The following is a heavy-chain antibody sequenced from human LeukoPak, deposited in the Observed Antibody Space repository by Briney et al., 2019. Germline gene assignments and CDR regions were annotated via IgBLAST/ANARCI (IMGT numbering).Heavy chain of an antibody. CDR3: ARSPDDYEY. CDR1: GYNFATYW. J-gene: IGHJ4*02. CDR2: IYPGDSDT. Sequence: GESLKISCKGSGYNFATYWIGWVRQMPGKGLEWMGIIYPGDSDTRYSPSLPGQVTISADKSISTAYLQWTRLKASDTAIYYCARSPDDYEYWGQGTLVTVSS. V-gene: IGHV5-51*01.